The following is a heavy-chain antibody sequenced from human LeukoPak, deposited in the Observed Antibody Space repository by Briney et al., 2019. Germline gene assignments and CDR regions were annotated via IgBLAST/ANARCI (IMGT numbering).Heavy chain of an antibody. CDR1: VGSFSGYY. Sequence: SETLSLTCAVYVGSFSGYYWSWIRQPPGKGLEWIGEINHSGSTNYNPSLKSRVTISVDTSKNQFSLKLSSVTAADTAVYYCARGGRPGVDYWGQGTLVTVSS. CDR2: INHSGST. J-gene: IGHJ4*02. V-gene: IGHV4-34*01. CDR3: ARGGRPGVDY.